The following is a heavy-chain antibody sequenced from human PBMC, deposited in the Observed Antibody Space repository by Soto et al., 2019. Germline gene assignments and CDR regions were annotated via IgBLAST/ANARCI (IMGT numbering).Heavy chain of an antibody. J-gene: IGHJ4*02. V-gene: IGHV3-33*01. CDR2: IWYDGSNK. Sequence: PGGSLRLSCAASGFTFSSYGMHWVRQAPGKGLEWVAVIWYDGSNKYYADSVKGRFTISRDNSKNTLYLQMNSLRAEDTAVYYCARDLSYCSGGSCHRVFDYWGQGTLVTVSS. CDR1: GFTFSSYG. CDR3: ARDLSYCSGGSCHRVFDY. D-gene: IGHD2-15*01.